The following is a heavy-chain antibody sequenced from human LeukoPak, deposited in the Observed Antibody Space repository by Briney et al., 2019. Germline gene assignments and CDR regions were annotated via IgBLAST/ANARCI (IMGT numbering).Heavy chain of an antibody. CDR2: ISSSGSTI. D-gene: IGHD5-18*01. CDR3: ARVRRDTAMVNYMDV. CDR1: GFTFSSYE. J-gene: IGHJ6*03. Sequence: GGSLRLSCAASGFTFSSYEMNWVRQAPGKGLEWVSYISSSGSTIYYEDSVKGRFTISRDNAKNSLYLQMNSLRADDTALYYCARVRRDTAMVNYMDVWGKGTTATISS. V-gene: IGHV3-48*03.